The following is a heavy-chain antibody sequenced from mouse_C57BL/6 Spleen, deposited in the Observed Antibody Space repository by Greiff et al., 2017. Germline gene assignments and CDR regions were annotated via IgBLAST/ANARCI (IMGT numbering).Heavy chain of an antibody. D-gene: IGHD1-1*01. CDR1: GFTFSDYY. J-gene: IGHJ4*01. V-gene: IGHV5-16*01. CDR2: INYDGSST. CDR3: ARGGDYYGSSPYAMDY. Sequence: EVKLMESEGGLVQPGSSMKLSCTASGFTFSDYYMAWVRQVPEKGLEWVANINYDGSSTYYLDSLKSRFIISRDNAKNILYLQMSSLKSEDTATYYCARGGDYYGSSPYAMDYWGQGTSVTVSS.